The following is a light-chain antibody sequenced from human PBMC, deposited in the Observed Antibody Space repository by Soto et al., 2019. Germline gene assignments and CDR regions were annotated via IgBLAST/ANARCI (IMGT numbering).Light chain of an antibody. CDR2: YDN. Sequence: SVLTQSPSASGTPGQRVVISCSGSSSNIGRNMVNWYQQLPGTAPKLLMYYDNQRPSGVPDRFSGSRSGTSASLATSGLPCEDVTEYYSVEWDNSLNGEIFGNQTKVTVL. V-gene: IGLV1-44*01. CDR3: VEWDNSLNGEI. CDR1: SSNIGRNM. J-gene: IGLJ1*01.